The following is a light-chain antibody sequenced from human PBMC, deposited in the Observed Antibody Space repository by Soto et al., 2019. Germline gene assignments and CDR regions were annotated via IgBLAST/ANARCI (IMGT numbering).Light chain of an antibody. CDR2: GAS. CDR1: QTVGVR. J-gene: IGKJ1*01. V-gene: IGKV3-20*01. Sequence: EIVLTQSPATLSSSPGERATLSCRASQTVGVRLAWYQHKPGQAPRLIIYGASSRAIGIPDRFSGSGSGTDFTLTISRLESEDFAVYYCQQYGSSPATFGQGTKVDIK. CDR3: QQYGSSPAT.